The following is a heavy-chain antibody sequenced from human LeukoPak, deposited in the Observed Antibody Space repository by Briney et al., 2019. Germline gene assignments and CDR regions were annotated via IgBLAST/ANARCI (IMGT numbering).Heavy chain of an antibody. J-gene: IGHJ4*02. CDR3: AREVMVRGVINAFDY. D-gene: IGHD3-10*01. Sequence: SETLSLTCAVSGGSISSGGYYWRWIRQHPGKGLEWIGYIYYSGSTYYNPSLKSRVTISVDTSKNQFSLKLSSVTAADTAVYYCAREVMVRGVINAFDYWGQGTLVTVSS. CDR1: GGSISSGGYY. CDR2: IYYSGST. V-gene: IGHV4-31*11.